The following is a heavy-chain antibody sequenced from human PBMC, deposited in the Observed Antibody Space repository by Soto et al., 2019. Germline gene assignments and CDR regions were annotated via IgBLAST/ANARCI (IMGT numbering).Heavy chain of an antibody. CDR3: ARDPGGTGYFDS. J-gene: IGHJ4*02. V-gene: IGHV1-2*02. D-gene: IGHD1-1*01. Sequence: QVQLVQSGAEVRKPGASVNLSCKTSGYPFSDYYIHRVRQAPGHDFEWMGWINPKTGRANYAQKFQGRVTMARNTSISTAYMEVSRLTSGDTALYYCARDPGGTGYFDSWGQGLLLTVSS. CDR2: INPKTGRA. CDR1: GYPFSDYY.